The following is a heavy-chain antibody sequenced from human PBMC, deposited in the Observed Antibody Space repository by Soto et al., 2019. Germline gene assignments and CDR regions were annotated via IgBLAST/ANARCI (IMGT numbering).Heavy chain of an antibody. D-gene: IGHD3-10*01. CDR1: RFTFSSYS. Sequence: EVQLVESGGCLVKPGWSLRLSCAASRFTFSSYSMTSVRQAPGRGLGLVSSISSSSSYIYYADSVKGRFTISRDNAKNTLYLQMNSQRDEETAVYYCARDGGYYGSGSYYHYYFYGMDVWGQGTTVTVSS. V-gene: IGHV3-21*01. CDR3: ARDGGYYGSGSYYHYYFYGMDV. J-gene: IGHJ6*02. CDR2: ISSSSSYI.